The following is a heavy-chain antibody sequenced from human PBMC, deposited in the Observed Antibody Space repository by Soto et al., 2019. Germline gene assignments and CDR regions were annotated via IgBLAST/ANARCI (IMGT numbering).Heavy chain of an antibody. D-gene: IGHD2-2*02. CDR3: ARDGGYCSSTSCYSFDN. CDR1: SGSIIGYH. CDR2: IYYSGST. J-gene: IGHJ4*02. Sequence: SETLSLTCTVSSGSIIGYHWSWIRQPPGKGLEWIGYIYYSGSTNYNPSLKSRVTISVDTSKNQFSLKLSSVTAADTAVYYCARDGGYCSSTSCYSFDNWGQGTLVTVSS. V-gene: IGHV4-59*01.